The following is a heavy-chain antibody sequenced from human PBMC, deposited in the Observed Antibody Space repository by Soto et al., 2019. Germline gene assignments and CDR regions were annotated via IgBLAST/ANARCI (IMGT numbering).Heavy chain of an antibody. Sequence: GGSLRLSCAASGFTFSSYGMHWVRQAPDKGLEWVAVIWYDGSNKYYADSVKGRFTISRDNSKNTLYLQMNSLRAEDTAVYYCARAYDFWSGYPYYYYYGMDVWGQGTTVTVSS. V-gene: IGHV3-33*01. CDR2: IWYDGSNK. D-gene: IGHD3-3*01. CDR3: ARAYDFWSGYPYYYYYGMDV. J-gene: IGHJ6*02. CDR1: GFTFSSYG.